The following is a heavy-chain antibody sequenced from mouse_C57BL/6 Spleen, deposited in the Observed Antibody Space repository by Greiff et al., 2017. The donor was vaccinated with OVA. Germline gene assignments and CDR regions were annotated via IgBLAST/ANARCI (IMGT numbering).Heavy chain of an antibody. Sequence: VQLQQFGAELARPGASVKLSCKASGYTFTSYGISWVKQRTGQGLEWIGEIYPRSGNTYYNEKFKGKATLTADKSSSTAYMELRSLTSEDSAVYFCARSAVVAGYYFDYWGQGTTLTVSS. J-gene: IGHJ2*01. CDR1: GYTFTSYG. D-gene: IGHD1-1*01. CDR2: IYPRSGNT. V-gene: IGHV1-81*01. CDR3: ARSAVVAGYYFDY.